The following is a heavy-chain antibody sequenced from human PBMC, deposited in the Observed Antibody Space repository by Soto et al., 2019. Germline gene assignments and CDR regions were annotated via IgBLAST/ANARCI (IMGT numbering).Heavy chain of an antibody. D-gene: IGHD6-13*01. V-gene: IGHV4-39*01. Sequence: QLQLQESGPGLVKPSETLSLTCTVSGGSISSSSYYWGWIRQPPGKGLEWIGSIYYSGSTYYNPSLKSRVTISVDTSKNQFSLKLSSVTAADTAVYYCASYSSSWYASLDYWGQGTLVTVSS. CDR1: GGSISSSSYY. CDR3: ASYSSSWYASLDY. CDR2: IYYSGST. J-gene: IGHJ4*02.